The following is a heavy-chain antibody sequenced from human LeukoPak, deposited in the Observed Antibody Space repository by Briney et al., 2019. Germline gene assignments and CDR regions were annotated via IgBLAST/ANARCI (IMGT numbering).Heavy chain of an antibody. CDR3: ARTYSGSYHFDY. Sequence: SENLSRNCTVSGGSFSSYYWTWIRQPAGKGLEWIGRIYNSGTTNYSPSLKSRVTISVDTSKNQFSLKLSSVTAADTAVYYCARTYSGSYHFDYWGQGTLVTVSS. D-gene: IGHD1-26*01. J-gene: IGHJ4*02. CDR2: IYNSGTT. V-gene: IGHV4-4*07. CDR1: GGSFSSYY.